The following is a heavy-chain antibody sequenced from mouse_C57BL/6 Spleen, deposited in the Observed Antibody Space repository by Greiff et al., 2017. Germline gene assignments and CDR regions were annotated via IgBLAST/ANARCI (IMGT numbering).Heavy chain of an antibody. CDR3: ARGGNWDVDY. J-gene: IGHJ2*01. CDR2: IDPSDSET. D-gene: IGHD4-1*01. Sequence: QVQLKQPGAELVRPGSSVKLSCKASGYTFTSYWMHWVKQRPIQGLEWIGNIDPSDSETHYNQKFKDKATLTVDKSSSTAYMQLSSLTSEDSAVYYCARGGNWDVDYWGQGTTLTVSS. V-gene: IGHV1-52*01. CDR1: GYTFTSYW.